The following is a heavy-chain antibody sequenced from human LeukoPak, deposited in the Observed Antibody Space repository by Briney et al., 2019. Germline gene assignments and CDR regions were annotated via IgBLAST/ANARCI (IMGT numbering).Heavy chain of an antibody. CDR3: ARTGYSSGWYRNWFDP. Sequence: PSQTLSLTCTFSGFSLSTSGMRVSWIRQPPGKALEWLARIDWDDDKFYSTSLKTRLTISKDTSKNQVVLTMTNMDPVDTATYYRARTGYSSGWYRNWFDPWGQGTLVTVSS. V-gene: IGHV2-70*04. CDR2: IDWDDDK. J-gene: IGHJ5*02. CDR1: GFSLSTSGMR. D-gene: IGHD6-19*01.